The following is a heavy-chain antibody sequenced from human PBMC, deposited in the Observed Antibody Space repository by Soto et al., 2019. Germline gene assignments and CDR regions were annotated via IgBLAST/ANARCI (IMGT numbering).Heavy chain of an antibody. CDR1: GFTFGDYA. J-gene: IGHJ3*02. Sequence: PGGSLRLSCTASGFTFGDYAMSWVRQAPGKGLEWVGFIRSKAYGGTTEYAASVKGRFTISRDDSKSIAYLQMNSLKTEDTAVYYCTRDRIYGGNSPIAFDIWGQGTMVTVSS. CDR2: IRSKAYGGTT. CDR3: TRDRIYGGNSPIAFDI. V-gene: IGHV3-49*04. D-gene: IGHD4-17*01.